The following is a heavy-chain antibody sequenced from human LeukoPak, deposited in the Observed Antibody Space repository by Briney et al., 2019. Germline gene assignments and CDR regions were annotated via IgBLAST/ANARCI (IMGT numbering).Heavy chain of an antibody. V-gene: IGHV3-33*01. Sequence: GGSLRLSCAASGFTFTKYGMHWVRQAPGKGLEWVAVIWYDGSNKYYRDSVKGRFTISRDNSKNTLYLQMNSLRAEDTAVYYCARRCSSTSCYYGDYWGQGTLVTVSS. CDR2: IWYDGSNK. CDR3: ARRCSSTSCYYGDY. D-gene: IGHD2-2*01. J-gene: IGHJ4*02. CDR1: GFTFTKYG.